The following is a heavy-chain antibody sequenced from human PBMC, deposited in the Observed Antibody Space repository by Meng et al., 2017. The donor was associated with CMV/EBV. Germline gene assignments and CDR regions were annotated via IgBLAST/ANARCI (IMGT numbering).Heavy chain of an antibody. V-gene: IGHV3-11*01. Sequence: GESLKISCAASGFTFSDYYMSWIRQAPGKGLEWVSYISSSGSTIYYADSVKGRFTISRDNAKNSLYLQMNSLRAKDTAVYYCARARVPAAIGAINWFDPWGQGTLVTVSS. J-gene: IGHJ5*02. D-gene: IGHD2-2*01. CDR3: ARARVPAAIGAINWFDP. CDR1: GFTFSDYY. CDR2: ISSSGSTI.